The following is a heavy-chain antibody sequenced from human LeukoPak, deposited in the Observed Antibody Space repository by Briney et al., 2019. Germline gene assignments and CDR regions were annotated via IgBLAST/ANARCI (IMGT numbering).Heavy chain of an antibody. CDR3: AKGLSMDV. D-gene: IGHD2/OR15-2a*01. Sequence: GSLRLSCAASGFTFSSYVIKWVRQAPGKGLEWVSGITGSGGNTYYADSVKGRFIISRDNSKNTLYLQMYSLRVEDTAVYYCAKGLSMDVWGQGTTVTVSS. CDR1: GFTFSSYV. J-gene: IGHJ6*02. CDR2: ITGSGGNT. V-gene: IGHV3-23*01.